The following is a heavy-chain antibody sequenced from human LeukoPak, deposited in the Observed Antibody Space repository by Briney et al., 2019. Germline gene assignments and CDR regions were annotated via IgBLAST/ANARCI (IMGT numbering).Heavy chain of an antibody. CDR1: GFTFSSYD. D-gene: IGHD3-10*01. J-gene: IGHJ3*02. CDR2: IGTAGDT. CDR3: ARAMAGGVAFDI. Sequence: GGSLRLSCAASGFTFSSYDMHWVRQATGKGLEWVSAIGTAGDTYYPGSVKGRFTISRENAKNSLYLQMNSLRAGDTAVYYCARAMAGGVAFDIWGQVTMVTVSS. V-gene: IGHV3-13*01.